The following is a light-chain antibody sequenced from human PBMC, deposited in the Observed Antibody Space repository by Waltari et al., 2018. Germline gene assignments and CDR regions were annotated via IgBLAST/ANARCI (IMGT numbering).Light chain of an antibody. Sequence: QSALTQPASVSGSPGQSITISCTGTSSDVGGYNYVSWYQQHPGKAPKLMIYDVSDRPPGVSSLFSGSKYGNTASLIISGLQAEDEADYYCSSYTGSSTLVVFGGGTKLTVL. V-gene: IGLV2-14*03. CDR1: SSDVGGYNY. CDR2: DVS. CDR3: SSYTGSSTLVV. J-gene: IGLJ2*01.